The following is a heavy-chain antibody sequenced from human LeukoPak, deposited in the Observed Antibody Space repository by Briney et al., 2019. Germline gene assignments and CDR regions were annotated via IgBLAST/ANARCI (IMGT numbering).Heavy chain of an antibody. CDR2: INHSGST. D-gene: IGHD3-9*01. J-gene: IGHJ4*02. CDR1: GGSFSGYY. Sequence: SETLSLTCAVYGGSFSGYYWSWIRPPPGKGLEWIGEINHSGSTNYNPSLKSRVTISVDTSKNQFSLKLSSVTAADTAVYYCARGTPILTGYSSYFDYWGQGTLVTVSS. CDR3: ARGTPILTGYSSYFDY. V-gene: IGHV4-34*01.